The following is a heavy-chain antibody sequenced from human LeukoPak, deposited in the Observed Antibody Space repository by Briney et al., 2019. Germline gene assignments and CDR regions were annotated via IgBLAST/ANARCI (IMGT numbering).Heavy chain of an antibody. V-gene: IGHV5-51*01. CDR3: ATTYYDSSGYYSPFDY. CDR2: IYPGDSDT. J-gene: IGHJ4*02. Sequence: GESLKISCKGSGYSFTSYWIGWVRQMPGKGLEGMGIIYPGDSDTRYSPSFQGQVTISADKSISTAYLQWSSLKASDTAMYYCATTYYDSSGYYSPFDYWGQGTLVTVSS. D-gene: IGHD3-22*01. CDR1: GYSFTSYW.